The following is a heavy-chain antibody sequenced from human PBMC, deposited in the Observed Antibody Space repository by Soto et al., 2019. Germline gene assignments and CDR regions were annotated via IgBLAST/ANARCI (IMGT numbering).Heavy chain of an antibody. CDR3: TRDLNGGNPFDY. CDR1: GYTLTNYA. Sequence: QVQLVQSGAEVKKPGASVRVSCKPSGYTLTNYAIHWVRQAAGQRLEWLGWIDPGSGNTRYSQKFQGRITISRDNSASTFYMDLSSLTSEDTAVYFCTRDLNGGNPFDYWVQGTLVTVSS. D-gene: IGHD2-8*01. J-gene: IGHJ4*02. V-gene: IGHV1-3*01. CDR2: IDPGSGNT.